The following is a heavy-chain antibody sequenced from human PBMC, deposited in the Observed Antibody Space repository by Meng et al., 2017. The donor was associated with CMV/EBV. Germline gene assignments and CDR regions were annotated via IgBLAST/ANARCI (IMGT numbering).Heavy chain of an antibody. CDR1: GYTFTSYD. CDR3: ARDERPHQSYFDY. V-gene: IGHV1-69*10. CDR2: IIPILGIA. D-gene: IGHD1-1*01. J-gene: IGHJ4*02. Sequence: SVKVSCKASGYTFTSYDINWVRQATGQGLEWMGGIIPILGIANYAQKFQGRVTITADKSTSTAYMELSSLRSEDTAVYYCARDERPHQSYFDYWGQGTLVTVSS.